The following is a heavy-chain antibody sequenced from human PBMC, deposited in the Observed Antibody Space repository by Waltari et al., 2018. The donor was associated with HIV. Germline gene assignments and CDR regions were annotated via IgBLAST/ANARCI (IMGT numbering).Heavy chain of an antibody. CDR2: TYYRSKWYN. D-gene: IGHD1-26*01. CDR1: GDSVSSTSAA. Sequence: QVQLQQSGPGLVKPSQTLSLTCAISGDSVSSTSAAWNWIRQSPARGLEWLGRTYYRSKWYNDYAVSVKSRITINPDTSKNQFSLQLNSVTPEDTAVYYCARDQARMGATKGGFDYWGQGTLVTVSS. CDR3: ARDQARMGATKGGFDY. J-gene: IGHJ4*02. V-gene: IGHV6-1*01.